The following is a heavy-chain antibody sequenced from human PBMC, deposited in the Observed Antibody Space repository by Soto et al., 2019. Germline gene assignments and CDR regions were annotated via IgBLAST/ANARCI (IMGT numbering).Heavy chain of an antibody. CDR2: IYYSGST. D-gene: IGHD1-26*01. Sequence: SETLSLTCTVSGGSISSSSYYWGWIRQPPGKGLEWIGSIYYSGSTYYNPSLKSRVTISVDTSKNQFSLKLSSVTAADTAVYYCALLPRPPVGGATTSAFDIWGQGTMVTVSS. V-gene: IGHV4-39*07. J-gene: IGHJ3*02. CDR1: GGSISSSSYY. CDR3: ALLPRPPVGGATTSAFDI.